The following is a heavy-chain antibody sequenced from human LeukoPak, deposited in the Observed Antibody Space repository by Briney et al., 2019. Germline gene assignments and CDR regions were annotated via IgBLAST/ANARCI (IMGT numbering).Heavy chain of an antibody. CDR3: ARGGYDFWSGYGHFDD. V-gene: IGHV4-59*01. Sequence: SETLSLTCTVSGGSISSYYWSWIRQPPGKGLEWIGYIYYSGSTNYNTSLKSRVTISVDTSKNQFSLKLSSVTAADTAVYYCARGGYDFWSGYGHFDDWGQGTLVTVSS. D-gene: IGHD3-3*01. CDR1: GGSISSYY. J-gene: IGHJ4*02. CDR2: IYYSGST.